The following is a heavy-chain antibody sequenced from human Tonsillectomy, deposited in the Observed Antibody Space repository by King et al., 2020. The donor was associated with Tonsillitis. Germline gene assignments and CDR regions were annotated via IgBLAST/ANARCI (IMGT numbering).Heavy chain of an antibody. CDR3: VKKMSGYYYDY. V-gene: IGHV3-64D*06. D-gene: IGHD3-3*01. CDR1: GFTFSSYP. Sequence: VQLVESGGGLVQPGGSLRLSCSASGFTFSSYPMHWVRQAPGKGLEYVSVISSNGGTTYYADSVKDRFTISRDNSKNTLYLQMSSLNTEDTAVYYCVKKMSGYYYDYWGQGTLVTVSS. CDR2: ISSNGGTT. J-gene: IGHJ4*02.